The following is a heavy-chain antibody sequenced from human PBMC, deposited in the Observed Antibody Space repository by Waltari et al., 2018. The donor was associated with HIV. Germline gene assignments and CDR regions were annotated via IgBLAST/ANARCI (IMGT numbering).Heavy chain of an antibody. V-gene: IGHV4-39*01. D-gene: IGHD1-1*01. CDR1: VGATTRRIDS. CDR2: LFISVSS. CDR3: ARHCRQKGLFPQLKYYYGMDV. J-gene: IGHJ6*02. Sequence: QQQLQEPGPGCVTPSERLSPTCTVFVGATTRRIDSWAWLRKSPGKGMVWFGSLFISVSSYYSPSHRSRATISGDRSANRLSLKLTSVTATDTDVYFCARHCRQKGLFPQLKYYYGMDVWGQGTTVIVSS.